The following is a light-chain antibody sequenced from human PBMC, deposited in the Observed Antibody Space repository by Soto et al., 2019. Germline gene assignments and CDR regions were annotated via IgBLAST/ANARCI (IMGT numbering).Light chain of an antibody. V-gene: IGKV1-39*01. Sequence: DIQMTQSPSSLSASVGDRVTMTCRASQTISTFLNWYQHKPGKAPKLLIFAASRLEVGVPSRFSGSGSGTHFTLTIKSLQPEASAAYSCQQSYSTSPITFGQGTRLDI. CDR1: QTISTF. J-gene: IGKJ5*01. CDR2: AAS. CDR3: QQSYSTSPIT.